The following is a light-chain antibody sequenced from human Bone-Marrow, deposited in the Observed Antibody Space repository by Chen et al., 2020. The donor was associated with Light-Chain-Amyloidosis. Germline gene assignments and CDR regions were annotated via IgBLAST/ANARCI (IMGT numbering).Light chain of an antibody. V-gene: IGLV2-14*01. Sequence: QSAMTQPASVSGSRGQSITISSTGTSSDVGGDNHVSWYQQHPDKAPKLMIYKVTNRPSWVPDRFSGSKSDNTASLTISELQTEDEADYFCSSYTITNTLVFGSGTRVTVL. CDR3: SSYTITNTLV. CDR1: SSDVGGDNH. J-gene: IGLJ1*01. CDR2: KVT.